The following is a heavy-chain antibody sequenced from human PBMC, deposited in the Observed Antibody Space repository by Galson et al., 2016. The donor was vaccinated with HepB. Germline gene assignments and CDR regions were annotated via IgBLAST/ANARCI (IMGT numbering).Heavy chain of an antibody. Sequence: SLRLSCAASGFNFSDYWMHWIRQVPGKGLVWVSQINIDGSITRYADSVKGRFTISRDNAMNTLFLQMNTIRDEDTAVYYCVRGNPISDHWGQGTQVTAAS. CDR2: INIDGSIT. J-gene: IGHJ4*02. CDR1: GFNFSDYW. CDR3: VRGNPISDH. V-gene: IGHV3-74*01. D-gene: IGHD1-14*01.